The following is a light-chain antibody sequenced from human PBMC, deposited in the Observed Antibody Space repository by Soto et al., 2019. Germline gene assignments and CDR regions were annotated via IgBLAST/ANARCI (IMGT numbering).Light chain of an antibody. J-gene: IGKJ1*01. CDR2: GAS. CDR1: QSVSSN. CDR3: QQYNNWPPERT. V-gene: IGKV3-15*01. Sequence: EIVMTQSPATLSGSPGERATLSCRASQSVSSNLAWYQQKPGQAPRLLIYGASTRATGIPARFSGSGSGTEFTLTIRSLQSEDFAVYYCQQYNNWPPERTFGQGTKVDIK.